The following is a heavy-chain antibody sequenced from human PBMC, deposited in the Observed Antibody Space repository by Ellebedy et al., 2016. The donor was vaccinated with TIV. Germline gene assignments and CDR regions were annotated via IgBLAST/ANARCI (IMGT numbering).Heavy chain of an antibody. J-gene: IGHJ4*02. CDR2: IKQDGSEK. CDR3: ARAASGIVVVNHWRN. CDR1: GFTFSSYW. Sequence: GESLKISCAASGFTFSSYWMSWVRQTSGKGLEWVANIKQDGSEKYYVDSVKGRFTISRDNAKNSLYLQMNSLRAEDTAVYSCARAASGIVVVNHWRNWGQGTLVTVSS. D-gene: IGHD3-22*01. V-gene: IGHV3-7*01.